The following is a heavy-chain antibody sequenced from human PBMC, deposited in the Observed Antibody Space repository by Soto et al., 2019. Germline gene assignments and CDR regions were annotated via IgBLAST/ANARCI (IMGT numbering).Heavy chain of an antibody. CDR3: ARDESRFFDWVFGVPYCLDP. Sequence: PGGSLRLSCAASGFTFTDYGMHWVRQAPGKGLEWVALMSYDGTNDYYADSVKGRFTISRDNAKDTVYLQMDSLRAEDTAMYYCARDESRFFDWVFGVPYCLDPWGQGTLVTVSS. CDR2: MSYDGTND. CDR1: GFTFTDYG. D-gene: IGHD3-3*01. V-gene: IGHV3-30*03. J-gene: IGHJ5*02.